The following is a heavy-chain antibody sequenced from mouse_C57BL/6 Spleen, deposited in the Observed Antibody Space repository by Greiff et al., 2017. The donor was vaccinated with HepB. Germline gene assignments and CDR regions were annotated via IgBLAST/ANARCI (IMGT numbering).Heavy chain of an antibody. CDR1: GFTFSSYG. J-gene: IGHJ2*01. D-gene: IGHD3-2*02. Sequence: EVQVVESGGDLVKPGGSLKLSCAASGFTFSSYGMSWVRQTPDKRLEWVATISSGGSYTYYPDSVKGRFTISRDNAKNTLYLQMSSLKSEDTAMYYCARPDSSGLYYFDYWGQGTTLTVSS. CDR2: ISSGGSYT. CDR3: ARPDSSGLYYFDY. V-gene: IGHV5-6*01.